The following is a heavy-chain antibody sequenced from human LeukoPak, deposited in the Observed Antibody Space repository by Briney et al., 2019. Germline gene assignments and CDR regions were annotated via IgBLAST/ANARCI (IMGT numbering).Heavy chain of an antibody. V-gene: IGHV3-21*01. CDR1: GFTFSSYS. Sequence: GGSLRLSCAASGFTFSSYSTDWVRQAPGKGLEWVSSISSSSHYIYYADSVKGRFTISRDNAKNSLYLQMNSLRAEGTAVYYCARVGYSYGRSLFYFDFWGQGTLVTVSS. CDR3: ARVGYSYGRSLFYFDF. CDR2: ISSSSHYI. J-gene: IGHJ4*02. D-gene: IGHD5-18*01.